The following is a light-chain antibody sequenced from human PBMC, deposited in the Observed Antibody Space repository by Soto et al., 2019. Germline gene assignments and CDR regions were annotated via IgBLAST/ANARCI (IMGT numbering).Light chain of an antibody. CDR1: QSINTF. CDR3: QQYGSSPSIT. V-gene: IGKV3-20*01. J-gene: IGKJ5*01. CDR2: DAS. Sequence: EVLLTQSPATLSVSPGESVTLSCRASQSINTFLAWYQQKPCQAPRLLIYDASSRAAGVPARFSGRGSGTDFTLTINSLEPEDFAVYYCQQYGSSPSITFGQGTRLEI.